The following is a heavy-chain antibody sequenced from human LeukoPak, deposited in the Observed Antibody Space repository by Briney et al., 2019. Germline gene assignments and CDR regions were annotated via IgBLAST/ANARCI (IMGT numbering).Heavy chain of an antibody. CDR1: GGTFSSYA. Sequence: SVKVSCKASGGTFSSYAISWVRQAPGQGLEWMGGIIPIFGTANYAQKFQGRVTITADKSTSTAYMELSSLRSEDTAVYYCASATGTTRYYYYYMDVWGKGTTVTISS. CDR3: ASATGTTRYYYYYMDV. D-gene: IGHD1-1*01. CDR2: IIPIFGTA. J-gene: IGHJ6*03. V-gene: IGHV1-69*06.